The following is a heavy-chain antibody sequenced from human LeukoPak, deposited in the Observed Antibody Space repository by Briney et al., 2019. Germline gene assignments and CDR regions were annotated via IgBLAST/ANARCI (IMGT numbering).Heavy chain of an antibody. V-gene: IGHV1-2*02. Sequence: ASVKVSCKASGYTFTGYYMHWVRQAPGQGLEWMGWINPNSGGTNYAQKFQGRVTITRNTSISTAYMELSSLRSEDTAVYYCARDKYYGSGSYGKYNWFDPWGQGTLVTVSS. CDR2: INPNSGGT. J-gene: IGHJ5*02. D-gene: IGHD3-10*01. CDR3: ARDKYYGSGSYGKYNWFDP. CDR1: GYTFTGYY.